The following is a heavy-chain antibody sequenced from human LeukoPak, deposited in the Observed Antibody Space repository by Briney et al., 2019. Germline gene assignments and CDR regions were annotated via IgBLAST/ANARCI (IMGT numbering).Heavy chain of an antibody. CDR1: GGSISSYY. J-gene: IGHJ4*02. V-gene: IGHV4-59*01. CDR2: IYYSGST. CDR3: ARAGGYYGYFDY. D-gene: IGHD3-3*01. Sequence: SETLSLTCTVSGGSISSYYWSWIRQPPGKGLEWIGYIYYSGSTNYNPSLKGRVTISVDTSKNQFSLKLSSVTAADTAVYYCARAGGYYGYFDYWGQGTLVTVSS.